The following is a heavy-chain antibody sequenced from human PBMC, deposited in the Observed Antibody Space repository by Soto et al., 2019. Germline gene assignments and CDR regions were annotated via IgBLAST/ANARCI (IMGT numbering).Heavy chain of an antibody. CDR1: GGSFSCYY. CDR3: ARRDVTYYYGSGSLRGYYYYMDV. Sequence: SETLSLTCTVYGGSFSCYYLSWIRQPPGKGLEWIGEINDSGSTDYNPSLKSRVTMSLDTSKNQFSLKLSSVTAADTAVYYCARRDVTYYYGSGSLRGYYYYMDVWGKGTTVTVSS. CDR2: INDSGST. J-gene: IGHJ6*03. D-gene: IGHD3-10*01. V-gene: IGHV4-34*01.